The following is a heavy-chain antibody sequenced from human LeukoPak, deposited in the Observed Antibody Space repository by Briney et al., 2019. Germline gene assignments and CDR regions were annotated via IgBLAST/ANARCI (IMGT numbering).Heavy chain of an antibody. CDR3: ARGGRSEYYGSGSHDY. V-gene: IGHV4-34*01. Sequence: SETLSLTCVVYGGSFSDYYWTWIRQPPGKGLEWIGEINHSGRTNYNPSLKSRVTVSLDTSKNQFTLKLNSVTAADTAVYYCARGGRSEYYGSGSHDYWGQGTLVTVSS. D-gene: IGHD3-10*01. CDR2: INHSGRT. CDR1: GGSFSDYY. J-gene: IGHJ4*02.